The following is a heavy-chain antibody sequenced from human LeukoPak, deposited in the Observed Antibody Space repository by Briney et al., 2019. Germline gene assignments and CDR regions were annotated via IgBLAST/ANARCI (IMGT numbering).Heavy chain of an antibody. Sequence: GSLRLSCAASGFTFSSYAMSWVRHAPGKGLEWVSAISGSGGSTYYADSVKGRFTISRDNSKNTLYLQMNSLRAEDTAVYYCAKDNYYDSSGYQSSYFDYWGQGTLVTVSS. CDR3: AKDNYYDSSGYQSSYFDY. CDR2: ISGSGGST. D-gene: IGHD3-22*01. V-gene: IGHV3-23*01. CDR1: GFTFSSYA. J-gene: IGHJ4*02.